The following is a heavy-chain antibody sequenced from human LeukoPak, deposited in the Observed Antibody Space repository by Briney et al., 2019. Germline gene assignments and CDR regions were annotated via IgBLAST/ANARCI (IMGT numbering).Heavy chain of an antibody. D-gene: IGHD3-22*01. Sequence: SETLSLTCAVYGGSFSGYYWSWIRQPPGKGLEWSGEINHSGSTNYNPSLKSRVTISVDTSKNQFSLKLSSVTAADTAVYYCGAQEYYYDSSGYSIDYWGQGTLVTVSS. CDR3: GAQEYYYDSSGYSIDY. V-gene: IGHV4-34*01. CDR1: GGSFSGYY. CDR2: INHSGST. J-gene: IGHJ4*02.